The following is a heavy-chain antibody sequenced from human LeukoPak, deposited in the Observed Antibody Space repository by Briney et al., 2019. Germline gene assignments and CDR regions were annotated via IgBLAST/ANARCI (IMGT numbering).Heavy chain of an antibody. CDR3: ARGTRYFDWVRVDAFDI. Sequence: SETLSLTCTVSGGSISSGTYYWSWIRQPAGKGLEWIGRIYTSGSTNYNPSLKSRITISVDTSKNQFSLKLSSVTAADTAVYYCARGTRYFDWVRVDAFDIWGQGTMVTVSS. D-gene: IGHD3-9*01. V-gene: IGHV4-61*02. J-gene: IGHJ3*02. CDR1: GGSISSGTYY. CDR2: IYTSGST.